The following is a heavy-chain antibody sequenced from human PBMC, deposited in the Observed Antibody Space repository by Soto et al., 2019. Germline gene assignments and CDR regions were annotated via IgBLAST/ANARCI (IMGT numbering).Heavy chain of an antibody. CDR1: GFTFSSYA. J-gene: IGHJ3*02. CDR3: AKGGYYIVGATTSAFDI. V-gene: IGHV3-23*01. CDR2: ISGSGGST. Sequence: EVQLLESGGGLVQPGGSLRLSCAASGFTFSSYAMSWVRQAPGKGLEWVSAISGSGGSTYYADSVKGRFTISRDNSKNTLYLQMNSLSAEDTAVYYCAKGGYYIVGATTSAFDIWGQGTMVTVSS. D-gene: IGHD1-26*01.